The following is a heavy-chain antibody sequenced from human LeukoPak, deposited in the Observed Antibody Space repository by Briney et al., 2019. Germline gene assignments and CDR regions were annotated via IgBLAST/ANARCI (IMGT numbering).Heavy chain of an antibody. CDR3: ARGGTDSSSWYYFDY. J-gene: IGHJ4*02. V-gene: IGHV4-61*02. CDR2: IYSSGST. CDR1: GGSISSGSFY. Sequence: SETLSLTCTVSGGSISSGSFYWSWIQQPAGKGLEWIGRIYSSGSTNYNPSLKSRVTISVDTSKNQFSLKLSSVTAADTAVYYCARGGTDSSSWYYFDYWGQGTLVTVSS. D-gene: IGHD6-13*01.